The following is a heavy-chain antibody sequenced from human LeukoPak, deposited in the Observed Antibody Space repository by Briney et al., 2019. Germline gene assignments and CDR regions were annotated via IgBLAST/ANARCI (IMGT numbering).Heavy chain of an antibody. D-gene: IGHD6-13*01. Sequence: GESLKISCKGSGYSFNTYWIAWVRQMPGKGLEWMGIIYPGDSDTKYSPPFQGQVTISADNSISTAYLQWSSLKASDTAMYYCARHSSSWYYFDYWGQGTLVTVSS. V-gene: IGHV5-51*01. J-gene: IGHJ4*02. CDR3: ARHSSSWYYFDY. CDR1: GYSFNTYW. CDR2: IYPGDSDT.